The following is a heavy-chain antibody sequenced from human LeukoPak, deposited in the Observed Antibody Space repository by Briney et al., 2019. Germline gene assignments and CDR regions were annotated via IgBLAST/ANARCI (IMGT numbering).Heavy chain of an antibody. CDR1: GFTFSSYA. Sequence: PGGSLRLSCAASGFTFSSYAMSWVRQAPGKGLEWVSAISGSGGSTYYADSVKGRFTISRDNSKNTLYLQMNSLRAEDTAVYYCAKDTVIAGNADFYDSSGYSAFDYWGQGTLVTVSS. CDR2: ISGSGGST. D-gene: IGHD3-22*01. V-gene: IGHV3-23*01. CDR3: AKDTVIAGNADFYDSSGYSAFDY. J-gene: IGHJ4*02.